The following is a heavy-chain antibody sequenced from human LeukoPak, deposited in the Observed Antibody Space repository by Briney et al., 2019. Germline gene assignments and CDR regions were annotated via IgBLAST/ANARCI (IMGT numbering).Heavy chain of an antibody. CDR1: GFTFSSYS. CDR3: ARDFPLLWFGEPGRFDY. J-gene: IGHJ4*02. V-gene: IGHV3-48*04. Sequence: GGSLRLSCAASGFTFSSYSMNWVRQAPGKGLGWVSYISSSSSTIYYADSVKGRFTISRDNAKNSLYLQMNSLRAEDTAVYYCARDFPLLWFGEPGRFDYWGQGTLVTVSS. CDR2: ISSSSSTI. D-gene: IGHD3-10*01.